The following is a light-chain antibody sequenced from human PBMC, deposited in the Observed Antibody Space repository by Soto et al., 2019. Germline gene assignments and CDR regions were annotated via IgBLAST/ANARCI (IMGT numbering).Light chain of an antibody. CDR3: QVWDRGSDHYV. V-gene: IGLV3-21*02. Sequence: SYELTQPPSVSVAPGQAARIACGGNNIGSKSVHWYQQKPGQAPVMVVYDDSDRPSGIPERFSGSNSGDTATLTISGVEPGDEADYYCQVWDRGSDHYVFGSGTKSPS. CDR1: NIGSKS. CDR2: DDS. J-gene: IGLJ1*01.